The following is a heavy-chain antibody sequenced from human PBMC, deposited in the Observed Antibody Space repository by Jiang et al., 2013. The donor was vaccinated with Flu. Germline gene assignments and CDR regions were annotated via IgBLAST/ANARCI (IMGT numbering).Heavy chain of an antibody. J-gene: IGHJ4*02. CDR2: VHYSGST. D-gene: IGHD1-26*01. CDR3: AREYSLVGDSHFAY. CDR1: GDSITTTNYY. V-gene: IGHV4-61*01. Sequence: GPGLVKPSETLSLTCTVSGDSITTTNYYWSWLRQFPGRELEWIGYVHYSGSTKYNPSLQSRLTISVDTSKRQFSLNLRSMTAADTAVYYCAREYSLVGDSHFAYWGQGILVTVSS.